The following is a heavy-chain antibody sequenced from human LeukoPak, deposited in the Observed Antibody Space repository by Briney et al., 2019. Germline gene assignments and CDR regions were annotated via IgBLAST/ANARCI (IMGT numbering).Heavy chain of an antibody. D-gene: IGHD6-19*01. CDR3: VKGACSSGCSGNY. CDR1: GIMFSDSA. CDR2: ITDNYNT. V-gene: IGHV3-23*01. Sequence: PGGFLRLSCAASGIMFSDSAMYWVRQAPGKGLECVAVITDNYNTYYGDSVKGRFTVSRDNSKETLYLQMNSLRVDDTALYHCVKGACSSGCSGNYWGQGTRVIVSS. J-gene: IGHJ4*02.